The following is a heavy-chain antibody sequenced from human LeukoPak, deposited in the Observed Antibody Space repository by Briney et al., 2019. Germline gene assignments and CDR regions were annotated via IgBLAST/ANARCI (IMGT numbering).Heavy chain of an antibody. CDR1: GYTFTSYA. D-gene: IGHD6-13*01. Sequence: GASVKVSCKASGYTFTSYAMHWVRQAPGQRLEWMGWINAGNGNTKYSQKLQGRVTMTTDTSTSTAYMELRSLRSDDTAVYYCAREGSSSTTGFDYWGQGTLVTVSS. V-gene: IGHV1-3*01. CDR3: AREGSSSTTGFDY. J-gene: IGHJ4*02. CDR2: INAGNGNT.